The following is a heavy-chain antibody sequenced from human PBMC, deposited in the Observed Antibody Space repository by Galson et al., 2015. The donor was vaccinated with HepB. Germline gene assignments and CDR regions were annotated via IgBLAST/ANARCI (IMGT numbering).Heavy chain of an antibody. D-gene: IGHD5-24*01. Sequence: SLRLSCAASGFIFSDYYMSWVRQAPGRGLQWVSYISSGGGTIYYADSVKGRFTISRDNAKNSLYLQMNSLRAEDTAVYYCARDKGRDGYNNFDYWGQGTLVTVSS. J-gene: IGHJ4*02. CDR3: ARDKGRDGYNNFDY. CDR1: GFIFSDYY. V-gene: IGHV3-11*01. CDR2: ISSGGGTI.